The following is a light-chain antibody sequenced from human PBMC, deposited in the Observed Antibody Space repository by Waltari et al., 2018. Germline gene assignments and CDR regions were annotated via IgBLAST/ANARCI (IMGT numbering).Light chain of an antibody. Sequence: DIQMTQSPSSLSASVGDRVTITSRASQRISNFLNWYQQKPGKAPKLLIYAASSLQSGVPSRFSGSGSGTDFTLTISSLQPDDFATYYCQQSNSNPQTFGQGTKVETK. J-gene: IGKJ1*01. CDR3: QQSNSNPQT. CDR2: AAS. V-gene: IGKV1-39*01. CDR1: QRISNF.